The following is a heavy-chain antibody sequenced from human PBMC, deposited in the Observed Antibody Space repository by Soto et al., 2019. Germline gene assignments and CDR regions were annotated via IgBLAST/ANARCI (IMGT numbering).Heavy chain of an antibody. J-gene: IGHJ5*02. CDR2: INAYNGNT. Sequence: QVQLVQSGAEVKKPGASVKVSCKASGYTFSSYGISWVRQAPGQGLEWMGWINAYNGNTNYAQKLQGRVTMTTDTSTSTAHMELRSRRCHKTAVYYSARGERFGDPWGQGPLVTVSS. CDR3: ARGERFGDP. CDR1: GYTFSSYG. V-gene: IGHV1-18*01. D-gene: IGHD3-10*01.